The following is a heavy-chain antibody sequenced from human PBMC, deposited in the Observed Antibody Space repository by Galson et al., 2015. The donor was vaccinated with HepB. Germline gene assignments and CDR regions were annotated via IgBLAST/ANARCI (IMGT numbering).Heavy chain of an antibody. CDR3: AKDLYYYDSSGIPVDY. D-gene: IGHD3-22*01. Sequence: SLRLSCAASGFTFSSYGMHWVRQAPGKGLEWVAVISYDGSNKYYADSVKGRFTISRDNSKNTLYLQMNSLRAEDTAVYYCAKDLYYYDSSGIPVDYWGQGTLVTVSS. CDR1: GFTFSSYG. CDR2: ISYDGSNK. V-gene: IGHV3-30*18. J-gene: IGHJ4*02.